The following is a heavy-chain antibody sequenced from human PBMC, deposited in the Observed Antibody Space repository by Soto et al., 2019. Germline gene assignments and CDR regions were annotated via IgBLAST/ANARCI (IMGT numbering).Heavy chain of an antibody. CDR3: AKDYNFRNKRDYYFDY. J-gene: IGHJ4*02. V-gene: IGHV3-30*18. D-gene: IGHD1-1*01. CDR2: ISYDGSNK. Sequence: PGGSLRLSCAASGFTFSSYGMHWVRQAPGKGLEWVAVISYDGSNKYYADNAKGRFTNSRDNSKNTMKLKMNNQKAEDSALYYCAKDYNFRNKRDYYFDYWGQGTLVTVSS. CDR1: GFTFSSYG.